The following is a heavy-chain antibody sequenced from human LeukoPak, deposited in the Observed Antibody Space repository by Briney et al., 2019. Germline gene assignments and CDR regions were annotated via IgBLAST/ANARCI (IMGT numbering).Heavy chain of an antibody. D-gene: IGHD6-19*01. CDR3: ARDGYSSGWYPFGP. Sequence: GGSLRLSCAASGFTFSSYGMHWVRQAPGKGLEWVAVIWYDGSNKYYADSVKGRFTISRDNSKNTLYLQMNSLRAEGTAVYYCARDGYSSGWYPFGPWGQGTLVTVSS. V-gene: IGHV3-33*01. J-gene: IGHJ5*02. CDR2: IWYDGSNK. CDR1: GFTFSSYG.